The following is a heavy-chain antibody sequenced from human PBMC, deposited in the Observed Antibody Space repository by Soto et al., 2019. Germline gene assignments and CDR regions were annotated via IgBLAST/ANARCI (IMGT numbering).Heavy chain of an antibody. CDR2: INHSGST. CDR1: GGSFSGYY. D-gene: IGHD3-3*01. V-gene: IGHV4-34*01. J-gene: IGHJ6*03. Sequence: SETLSLTCAVYGGSFSGYYWSWIRQPPGKGLEWIGEINHSGSTNYNPSLKSRVTISVDTSKNQFSLKLSSVTAADTAVYYCARGSTTIFCRDYYYYMDVWGKGTTVTVSS. CDR3: ARGSTTIFCRDYYYYMDV.